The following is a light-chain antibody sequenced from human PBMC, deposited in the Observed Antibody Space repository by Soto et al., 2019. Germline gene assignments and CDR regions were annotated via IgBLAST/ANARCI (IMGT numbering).Light chain of an antibody. J-gene: IGKJ5*01. Sequence: EIVLTPSPGTLSLSPGERATLSCRASPTISNSLLAWYQQNPGQSPRLLIYGASSRATGIQDRFIGGGSGTDFTLTIRRLEPEDFAVYACQQYGRAPITFGEGKRLEIK. CDR1: PTISNSL. V-gene: IGKV3-20*01. CDR3: QQYGRAPIT. CDR2: GAS.